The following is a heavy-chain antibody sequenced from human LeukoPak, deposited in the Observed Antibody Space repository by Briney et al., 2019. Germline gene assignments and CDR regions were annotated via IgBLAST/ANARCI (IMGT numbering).Heavy chain of an antibody. J-gene: IGHJ4*02. CDR2: IYSGGST. CDR3: ARVAVAGTPSFDY. D-gene: IGHD6-19*01. Sequence: GGSLRLSCAASGFTVSSNYMSWVRQAPGKGLEWVSVIYSGGSTYYADSVKGRFTISRDNSKNTLYLQMNSLRAEDTAVYYCARVAVAGTPSFDYWDQGTLVTVSS. V-gene: IGHV3-66*01. CDR1: GFTVSSNY.